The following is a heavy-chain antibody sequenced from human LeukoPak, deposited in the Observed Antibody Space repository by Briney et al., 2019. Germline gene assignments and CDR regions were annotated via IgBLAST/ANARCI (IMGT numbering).Heavy chain of an antibody. D-gene: IGHD2-2*01. CDR1: TLTFSSYW. CDR3: ARGGYQPLF. V-gene: IGHV3-7*01. Sequence: GGSLRLSCAASTLTFSSYWMSWVRQAPGKGLEWVANIKQDGSEKYYVDSVKGRFTISRDNAKNSLYLQMNSLRAEDTAVYYCARGGYQPLFWGQGTLVTVSS. CDR2: IKQDGSEK. J-gene: IGHJ4*02.